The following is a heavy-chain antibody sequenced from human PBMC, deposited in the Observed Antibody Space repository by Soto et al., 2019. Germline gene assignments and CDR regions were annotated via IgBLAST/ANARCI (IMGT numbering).Heavy chain of an antibody. V-gene: IGHV3-43D*04. D-gene: IGHD3-3*01. J-gene: IGHJ6*02. CDR3: TKNYSAQDYDFWSGFSPNKNYGMDV. Sequence: HPGGSLRLSCAASGFTFDDYAMHWVRQAPGKGLEWVSLISWDGGSTYYADSVKGRFTISRDNGKNSLYLQRNSLRAEDTALYYGTKNYSAQDYDFWSGFSPNKNYGMDVWGQGTTFTVSS. CDR1: GFTFDDYA. CDR2: ISWDGGST.